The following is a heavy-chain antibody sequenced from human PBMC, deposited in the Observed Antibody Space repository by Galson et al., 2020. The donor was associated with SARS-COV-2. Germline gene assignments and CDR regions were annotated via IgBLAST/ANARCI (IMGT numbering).Heavy chain of an antibody. CDR2: INHSGST. Sequence: SQTLPLTCADYGGSFSGYYWSWIRQPPGKGLEWIGEINHSGSTNYNPSLKSRVTISVDTSTNQFYLKLSSVTAADTAVYYCATSTYYYGSGSSKRGRWFDPWGQGTLVTVSS. CDR1: GGSFSGYY. CDR3: ATSTYYYGSGSSKRGRWFDP. J-gene: IGHJ5*02. V-gene: IGHV4-34*01. D-gene: IGHD3-10*01.